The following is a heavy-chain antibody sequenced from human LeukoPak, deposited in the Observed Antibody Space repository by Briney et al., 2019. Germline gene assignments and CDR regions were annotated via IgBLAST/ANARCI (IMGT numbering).Heavy chain of an antibody. Sequence: GSLRLSCAASGFTFDDYGMSWVRQAPGKGLEWVPGINWNGGSTGYADSVKGRFTISRDNAKNSLYLQMNSLRAEDTALYYCARGFGYDHLFDYWGQGTLITVSS. D-gene: IGHD5-12*01. CDR3: ARGFGYDHLFDY. CDR2: INWNGGST. CDR1: GFTFDDYG. V-gene: IGHV3-20*04. J-gene: IGHJ4*02.